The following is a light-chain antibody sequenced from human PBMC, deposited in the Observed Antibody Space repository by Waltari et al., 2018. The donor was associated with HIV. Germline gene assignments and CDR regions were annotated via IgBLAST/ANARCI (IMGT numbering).Light chain of an antibody. J-gene: IGKJ4*01. CDR2: ETS. CDR3: QQLNTYPPT. CDR1: QGIAGY. V-gene: IGKV1-9*01. Sequence: DTQLTQSPPFLSAFVGDRVIITCRASQGIAGYLAWYQQKPGKPPNLLIYETSTLQNAVPSRFSGSGSGTEFTLTISSLQPEDFTTYYCQQLNTYPPTFGGGTKVEIK.